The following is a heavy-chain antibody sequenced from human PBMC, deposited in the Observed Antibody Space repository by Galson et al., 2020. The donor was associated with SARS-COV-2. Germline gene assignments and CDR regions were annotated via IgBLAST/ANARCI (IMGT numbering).Heavy chain of an antibody. V-gene: IGHV3-15*01. CDR3: TTALSGIAAHHYYYGMDV. CDR2: IKSKTDGGTT. D-gene: IGHD6-13*01. Sequence: GGSLRLSCAASGFTFSNAWMSWVRQAPGKGLEWVGRIKSKTDGGTTDYAAPVKGRFTISRDDSKNTLYLQMNSLKTEDTAVYYCTTALSGIAAHHYYYGMDVWGQGTTVTVSS. CDR1: GFTFSNAW. J-gene: IGHJ6*02.